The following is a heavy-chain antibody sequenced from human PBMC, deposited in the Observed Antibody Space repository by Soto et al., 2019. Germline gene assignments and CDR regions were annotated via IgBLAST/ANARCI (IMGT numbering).Heavy chain of an antibody. V-gene: IGHV1-69*06. CDR2: TGSGTGPG. CDR3: ARRDSGGFYRFFDS. CDR1: GGSLSTNP. J-gene: IGHJ4*02. D-gene: IGHD2-15*01. Sequence: SVKVSCKASGGSLSTNPISWVRQAPGQGLEWMGGTGSGTGPGNHARKFQGRLTVTADKSTSTVYMELTNLSSEDTAVYYCARRDSGGFYRFFDSWGQGTLVTVSS.